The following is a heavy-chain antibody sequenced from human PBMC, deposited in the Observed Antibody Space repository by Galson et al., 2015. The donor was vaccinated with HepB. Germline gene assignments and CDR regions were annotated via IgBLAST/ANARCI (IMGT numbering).Heavy chain of an antibody. CDR2: INSDGSST. CDR1: GFTFSSYW. CDR3: ARGAREAAALTYYYYGMDV. V-gene: IGHV3-74*01. D-gene: IGHD6-13*01. J-gene: IGHJ6*02. Sequence: SLRLSCAASGFTFSSYWMHWVRQAPGKGLVWVSRINSDGSSTSYADSVKGRFTISRDNAKNTLYLQMNSLRAEDTAVYYCARGAREAAALTYYYYGMDVWGQGTTVTVSS.